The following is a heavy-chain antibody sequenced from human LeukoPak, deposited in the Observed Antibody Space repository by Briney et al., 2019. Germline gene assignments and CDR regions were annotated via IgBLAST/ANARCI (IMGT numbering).Heavy chain of an antibody. V-gene: IGHV4-59*01. J-gene: IGHJ3*02. CDR3: ARSGYSYGADAFDT. D-gene: IGHD5-18*01. Sequence: SETLSLTCIVSGGSISSYYWSWIRQPPGKGLEWIGYIYYSGSTNYNPSLKSRVTISVDTSKNQFSLKLSSVTAADTAVYYCARSGYSYGADAFDTWGQGTMVTVSS. CDR2: IYYSGST. CDR1: GGSISSYY.